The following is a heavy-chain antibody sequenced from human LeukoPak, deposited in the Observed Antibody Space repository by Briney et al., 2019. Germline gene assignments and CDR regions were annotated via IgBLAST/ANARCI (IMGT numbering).Heavy chain of an antibody. CDR3: ARWAVAGTGLDYFDY. V-gene: IGHV4-59*12. D-gene: IGHD6-19*01. J-gene: IGHJ4*02. CDR1: GGSISRYY. CDR2: VYYTGST. Sequence: SETLSLTCTVSGGSISRYYGSWIRQSPGKGLEWIGYVYYTGSTNYNPSLKSRVTISVDTSKNQFSLKLGSVTAADTAVYYCARWAVAGTGLDYFDYWGQRTLVTVSS.